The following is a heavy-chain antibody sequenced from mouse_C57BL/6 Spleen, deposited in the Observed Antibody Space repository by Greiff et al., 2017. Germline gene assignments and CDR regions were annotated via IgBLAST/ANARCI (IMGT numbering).Heavy chain of an antibody. CDR3: AIGGMYGYDRSCALDY. CDR2: IHPDGGST. CDR1: GYTFTSYW. D-gene: IGHD2-2*01. Sequence: QVQLQQPGAELVKPGASVKLSCTASGYTFTSYWMHWVKQRPGQGLEWIGMIHPDGGSTNYNEKFKGKATLTVDKSSSTAYMQLSRLTSGVSAVYSFAIGGMYGYDRSCALDYWGQGTSVTVSS. V-gene: IGHV1-64*01. J-gene: IGHJ4*01.